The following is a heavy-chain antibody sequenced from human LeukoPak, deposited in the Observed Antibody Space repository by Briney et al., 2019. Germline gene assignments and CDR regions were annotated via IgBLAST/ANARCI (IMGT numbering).Heavy chain of an antibody. CDR2: IYYSGST. Sequence: PSETLSLTCTVSGGSISSYYWSWIRQPPGKGLEWIGYIYYSGSTNYNPSLKSRVTISVDTSKNQFSLKLSSVTAVDTAVYYCARSLPNGAFDIWGQGTMVTVSS. D-gene: IGHD5/OR15-5a*01. J-gene: IGHJ3*02. CDR1: GGSISSYY. V-gene: IGHV4-59*01. CDR3: ARSLPNGAFDI.